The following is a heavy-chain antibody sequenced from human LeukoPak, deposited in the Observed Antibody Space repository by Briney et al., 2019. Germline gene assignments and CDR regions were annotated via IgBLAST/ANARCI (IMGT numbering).Heavy chain of an antibody. CDR1: GFTFSSYW. J-gene: IGHJ4*02. CDR2: INQDGREK. CDR3: AKGRDYGDF. Sequence: PGGSLTLSCTVSGFTFSSYWMTWVRQVPGKGLQWVANINQDGREKYYMDSMKGRLNISRDNTEDSVFLRLTSLRPEDTGIYFCAKGRDYGDFWGQGTLVAVSS. V-gene: IGHV3-7*01.